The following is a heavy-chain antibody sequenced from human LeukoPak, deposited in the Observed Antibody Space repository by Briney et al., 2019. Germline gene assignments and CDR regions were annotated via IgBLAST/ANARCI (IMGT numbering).Heavy chain of an antibody. V-gene: IGHV1-24*01. CDR3: ATDGESGGYSFKNAFDI. J-gene: IGHJ3*02. CDR1: GYTLTGLS. Sequence: ASVKVSCKVSGYTLTGLSMHWVRQAPGKGLEWMGGFDPEDGETIYAQKFQGRVTMTEDTSTDTAYMELSSLRSEDTAVYYCATDGESGGYSFKNAFDIWGQGTMVTVSS. CDR2: FDPEDGET. D-gene: IGHD5-18*01.